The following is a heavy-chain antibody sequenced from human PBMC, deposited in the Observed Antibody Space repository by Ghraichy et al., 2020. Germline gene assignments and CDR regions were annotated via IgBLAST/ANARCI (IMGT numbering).Heavy chain of an antibody. V-gene: IGHV4-34*01. Sequence: SETLSLTCAVYGGSFSGYCWSWIRQPPGKGLEWIGEINHSGSTNYNPSLKSRVTISVDTSKNQFSLKLSSVTAADTAVYYCARFYSVTTFNWFDPWGQGTLVTVSS. D-gene: IGHD4-17*01. CDR2: INHSGST. J-gene: IGHJ5*02. CDR3: ARFYSVTTFNWFDP. CDR1: GGSFSGYC.